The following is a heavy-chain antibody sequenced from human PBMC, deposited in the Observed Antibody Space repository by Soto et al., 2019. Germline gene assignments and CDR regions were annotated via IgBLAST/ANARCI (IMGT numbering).Heavy chain of an antibody. CDR3: AHSRGAGNSPTLDY. J-gene: IGHJ4*02. D-gene: IGHD6-13*01. V-gene: IGHV2-5*01. Sequence: KSTDSCTQPWHISGVAVRYKDIGFACIRQPPGKALEWLALIYGNDENRYSPSLKSRLTITKDTSKDQVVLTMTNMDPVDKATYSCAHSRGAGNSPTLDYWGQAILVYVSS. CDR1: GVAVRYKDIG. CDR2: IYGNDEN.